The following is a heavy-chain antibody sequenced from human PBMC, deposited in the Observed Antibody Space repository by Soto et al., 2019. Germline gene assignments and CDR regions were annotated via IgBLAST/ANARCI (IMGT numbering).Heavy chain of an antibody. J-gene: IGHJ3*02. V-gene: IGHV3-49*03. Sequence: GGSLSLSCTGSGFTFGNNAMTWFRQAPGKGLEWVGFIRSKNYGRTTEYAASVQGRFTISRDDSKGIAYLEMNSLTTDDTAVYYCSRPSYYYDSSGFEPGAFDIWGQGTMVTVSS. CDR1: GFTFGNNA. D-gene: IGHD3-22*01. CDR3: SRPSYYYDSSGFEPGAFDI. CDR2: IRSKNYGRTT.